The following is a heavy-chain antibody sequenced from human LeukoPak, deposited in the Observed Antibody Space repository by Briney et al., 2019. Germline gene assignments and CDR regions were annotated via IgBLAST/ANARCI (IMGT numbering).Heavy chain of an antibody. D-gene: IGHD3-22*01. V-gene: IGHV4-38-2*02. CDR2: MCHSGST. Sequence: SETLSLTCTVSGYSISSGYYWGWIRQPPGKGLEWIGSMCHSGSTYYNPSLKSRVTISVDTSKNQFSLKLSSVTAADTAVYYCARPYSYDSGGYYYMDVWGKGTTVTVSS. J-gene: IGHJ6*03. CDR1: GYSISSGYY. CDR3: ARPYSYDSGGYYYMDV.